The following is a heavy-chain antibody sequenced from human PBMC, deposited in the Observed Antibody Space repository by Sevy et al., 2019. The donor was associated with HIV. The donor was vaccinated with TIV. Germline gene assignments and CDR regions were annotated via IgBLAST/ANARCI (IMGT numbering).Heavy chain of an antibody. V-gene: IGHV3-30*18. J-gene: IGHJ4*02. CDR3: AKDFRRAFYYFDY. D-gene: IGHD3-10*01. CDR1: GFTFSSYG. Sequence: QLGGSLRLSCAASGFTFSSYGMHWVRQAPGKGLEWVAVISYDGSNKYYADSVKGRFTISRDNSKNTLYLQMNSLRAEDTAVYYCAKDFRRAFYYFDYWGQGTLVTVSS. CDR2: ISYDGSNK.